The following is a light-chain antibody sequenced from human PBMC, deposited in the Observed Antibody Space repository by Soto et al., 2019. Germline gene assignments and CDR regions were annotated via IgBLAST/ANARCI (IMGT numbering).Light chain of an antibody. CDR3: CSYAGSSTV. J-gene: IGLJ1*01. CDR1: SSDVGSYNL. Sequence: QSALTQPASVYGSPGQSITISCTGTSSDVGSYNLVSWYQQHPGKAPKLMIYEGSKRPSGVSNRFSGSKSGNTASLTISGLQAEDEADYYCCSYAGSSTVFGTGTKVTVL. V-gene: IGLV2-23*03. CDR2: EGS.